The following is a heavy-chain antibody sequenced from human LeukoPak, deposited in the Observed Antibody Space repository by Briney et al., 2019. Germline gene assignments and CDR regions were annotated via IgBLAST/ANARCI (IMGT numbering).Heavy chain of an antibody. CDR3: AREYYYDSSGYSDAFDI. D-gene: IGHD3-22*01. J-gene: IGHJ3*02. V-gene: IGHV1-69*05. CDR1: GGTFSSYA. CDR2: IIPIFGTA. Sequence: SVKVSCKASGGTFSSYAISWVRQAPGQGLEWMGRIIPIFGTANYAQKFQGRVTITTDESTSTAYMELSSLRSEDMAVYYCAREYYYDSSGYSDAFDIWGQGTMVTVSS.